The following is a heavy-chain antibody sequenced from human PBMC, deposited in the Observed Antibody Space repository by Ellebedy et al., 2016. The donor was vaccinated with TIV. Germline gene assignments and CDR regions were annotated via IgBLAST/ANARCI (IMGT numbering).Heavy chain of an antibody. D-gene: IGHD1-26*01. J-gene: IGHJ3*01. CDR3: TRVLYGSPV. CDR1: GDSIGNYY. V-gene: IGHV4-59*08. Sequence: MPSETLSLTCIVSGDSIGNYYWTWIRQPPGKGLEWIGFIYRSGSTNIDPSLKSRVTMSVDTSKNQFSLKLSSVTASDTAVYYCTRVLYGSPVWGQGTMVTLSS. CDR2: IYRSGST.